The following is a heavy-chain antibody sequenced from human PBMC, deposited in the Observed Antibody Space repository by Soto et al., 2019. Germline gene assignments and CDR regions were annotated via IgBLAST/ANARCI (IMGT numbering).Heavy chain of an antibody. D-gene: IGHD3-22*01. V-gene: IGHV4-38-2*02. CDR3: ARGGGYYDSLDY. Sequence: PSETLSLTCTVSGYSISTGYYWAWVRQSPGKGLEWIGSVYRSGAAYYNPSLKSRVTISVDTSKNQFSLKLSSVTAADTAVYYCARGGGYYDSLDYWGQGTLVTVS. J-gene: IGHJ4*02. CDR2: VYRSGAA. CDR1: GYSISTGYY.